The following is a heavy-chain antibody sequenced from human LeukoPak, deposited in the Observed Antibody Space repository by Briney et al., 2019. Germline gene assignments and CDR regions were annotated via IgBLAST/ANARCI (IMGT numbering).Heavy chain of an antibody. CDR3: ARDRHYCSGGSCYSASGDAFDI. CDR1: GFTFSSYS. J-gene: IGHJ3*02. V-gene: IGHV3-21*01. CDR2: ISSSSSYI. D-gene: IGHD2-15*01. Sequence: MTGGSLRLSCAASGFTFSSYSMNWVRQAPGKGLEWVSSISSSSSYIYYADSVKGRFTISRDNAKNSLYLQMNSLRAEDTAVYYCARDRHYCSGGSCYSASGDAFDIWGQGTMVTVSS.